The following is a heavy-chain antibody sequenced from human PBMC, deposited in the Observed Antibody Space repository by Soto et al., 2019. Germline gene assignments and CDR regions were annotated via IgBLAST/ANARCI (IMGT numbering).Heavy chain of an antibody. V-gene: IGHV4-31*03. CDR1: GGSISSGGYY. D-gene: IGHD3-22*01. CDR2: IYYSGNT. CDR3: ARTNYYGSSGLYYFDS. J-gene: IGHJ4*02. Sequence: NPSETLSLTCTVSGGSISSGGYYWSWIRQHPGKGLEWIGYIYYSGNTYYNPSLKSRVTISVDTSKNQFSLKLSSVTAADTAVYYCARTNYYGSSGLYYFDSWGQGALVTVS.